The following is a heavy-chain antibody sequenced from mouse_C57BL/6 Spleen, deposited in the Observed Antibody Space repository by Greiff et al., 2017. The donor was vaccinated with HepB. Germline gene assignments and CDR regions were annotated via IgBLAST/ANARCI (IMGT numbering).Heavy chain of an antibody. V-gene: IGHV1-82*01. CDR3: AGSSGYNAMDY. J-gene: IGHJ4*01. Sequence: QVQLQQSGPELVKPGASVKISCKASGYAFSSSWMNWVKQRPGKGLEWIGRIYPGDGDTNYNGKFKGKATLTADKSSSTAYMQLSSLTSEDSAVYCCAGSSGYNAMDYWGQGTSVTVSS. CDR1: GYAFSSSW. D-gene: IGHD3-2*02. CDR2: IYPGDGDT.